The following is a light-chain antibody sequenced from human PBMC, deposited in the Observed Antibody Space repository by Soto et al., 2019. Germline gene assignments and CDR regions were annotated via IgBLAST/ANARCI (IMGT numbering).Light chain of an antibody. CDR3: VLYMGSGISL. CDR1: SGSVSTSYY. CDR2: NTN. Sequence: QTVVTQEPSFSVSPGRTVTLTCGLSSGSVSTSYYPSWYQQTPGQAPRTLIYNTNTRSSGVPDRFSGSILGNKAALTITGAQADDESDYYCVLYMGSGISLFGGGTKVTVL. J-gene: IGLJ2*01. V-gene: IGLV8-61*01.